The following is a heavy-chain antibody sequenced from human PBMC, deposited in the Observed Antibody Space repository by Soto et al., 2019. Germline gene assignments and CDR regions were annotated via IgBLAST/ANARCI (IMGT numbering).Heavy chain of an antibody. Sequence: PSETLSLTCTVSGGSISSYYWSWIRQPPGKGLEWIGYIYYSGSTNYNPSLKSRITISVDTSKNQFSLKLSSVTAADTAVYYCARTFIVVVPAAIPLYNWFDPWGQGTLVTVSS. V-gene: IGHV4-59*01. CDR2: IYYSGST. J-gene: IGHJ5*02. CDR1: GGSISSYY. D-gene: IGHD2-2*01. CDR3: ARTFIVVVPAAIPLYNWFDP.